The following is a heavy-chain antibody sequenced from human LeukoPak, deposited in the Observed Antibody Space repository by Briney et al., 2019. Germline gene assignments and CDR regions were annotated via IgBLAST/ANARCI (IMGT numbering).Heavy chain of an antibody. V-gene: IGHV4-59*01. CDR3: ARHPSGAYCSGGSCSAGFDP. D-gene: IGHD2-15*01. J-gene: IGHJ5*02. CDR2: IYYSGST. CDR1: GGSISSYY. Sequence: SETLSLTCTVSGGSISSYYWSWIRQPPGKGLEWIGYIYYSGSTNYNPSLKSRVTISVDTSKNQFSLKLSSVTAADTAVYYCARHPSGAYCSGGSCSAGFDPWGQGTLVTVSS.